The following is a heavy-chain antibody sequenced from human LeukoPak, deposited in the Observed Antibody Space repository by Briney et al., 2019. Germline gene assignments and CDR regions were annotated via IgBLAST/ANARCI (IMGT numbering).Heavy chain of an antibody. Sequence: ASVKVSCKASGYTFTYYGISWVRQAPGQGLEWMGWISPYNGNTNYAQKLQGRVTMTTDASTSTAYMELRNLRSDDTAVYYCARDRISFVRINWFDPWGQGTLVTVSS. J-gene: IGHJ5*02. CDR2: ISPYNGNT. CDR3: ARDRISFVRINWFDP. CDR1: GYTFTYYG. D-gene: IGHD2-15*01. V-gene: IGHV1-18*01.